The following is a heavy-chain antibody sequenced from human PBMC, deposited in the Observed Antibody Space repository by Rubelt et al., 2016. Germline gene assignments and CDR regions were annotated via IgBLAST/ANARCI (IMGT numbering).Heavy chain of an antibody. J-gene: IGHJ4*02. CDR3: ARHDYADVDMRAGPHDY. V-gene: IGHV4-59*08. Sequence: SIDSSSWSWIRQPPGKGLEWIAYIFSSGRTNSNPSLKSRVTMSVDMSKNQFSLKLNSVTAADTAVYYCARHDYADVDMRAGPHDYWGQGTLVTVSS. D-gene: IGHD4-17*01. CDR1: SIDSSS. CDR2: IFSSGRT.